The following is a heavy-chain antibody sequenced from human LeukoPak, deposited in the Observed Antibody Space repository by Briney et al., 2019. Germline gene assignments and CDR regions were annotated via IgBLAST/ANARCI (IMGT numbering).Heavy chain of an antibody. J-gene: IGHJ4*02. D-gene: IGHD2-2*01. Sequence: GGSLRLSCAASGFTFSSYAMSWVRQAPGKGLEWVSAISGSGGSTYYADSVKGRFTISRDNSKNTLYLQMNSLRAEDTAVYYCAKGSSIVVVPAAMGYYFDYWGQGTLVTVSS. V-gene: IGHV3-23*01. CDR2: ISGSGGST. CDR3: AKGSSIVVVPAAMGYYFDY. CDR1: GFTFSSYA.